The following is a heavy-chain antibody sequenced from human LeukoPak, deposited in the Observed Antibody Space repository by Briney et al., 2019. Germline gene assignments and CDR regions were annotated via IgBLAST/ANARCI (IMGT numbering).Heavy chain of an antibody. CDR2: IIPIFGTA. CDR3: ARVPSQWLRNYFDY. V-gene: IGHV1-69*06. J-gene: IGHJ4*02. CDR1: GGTFSSYA. Sequence: GASVKVSCKASGGTFSSYAISWVRQAPGQGLEWMGGIIPIFGTANYAQKFRGRVTITADKSTRTAYMELSSLRSDDTAVCYCARVPSQWLRNYFDYWGQGTLVTVSS. D-gene: IGHD6-19*01.